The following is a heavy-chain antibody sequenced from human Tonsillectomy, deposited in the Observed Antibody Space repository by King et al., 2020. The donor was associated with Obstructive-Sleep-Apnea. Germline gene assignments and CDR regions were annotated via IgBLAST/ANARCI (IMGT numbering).Heavy chain of an antibody. D-gene: IGHD2-15*01. V-gene: IGHV1-69*01. Sequence: QLVQSGAEVKKPGSSVKVSCKASGGTFSSYAISWVRQAPGQGLEWMGGIIPIFGTAKYAQKFQGRVTITADESTSTAYMELSSLRSEDTAVYYCARGSVVVVAATLDAFDIWGQGTMVTVSS. J-gene: IGHJ3*02. CDR3: ARGSVVVVAATLDAFDI. CDR2: IIPIFGTA. CDR1: GGTFSSYA.